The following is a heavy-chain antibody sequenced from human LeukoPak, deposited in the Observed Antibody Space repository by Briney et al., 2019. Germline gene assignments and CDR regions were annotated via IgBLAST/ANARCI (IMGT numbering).Heavy chain of an antibody. J-gene: IGHJ4*02. V-gene: IGHV1-46*01. D-gene: IGHD6-13*01. CDR2: INPSGGST. Sequence: EASVKVSCKASGYTFTSYYMHWVRQAPGQGLEWMGLINPSGGSTSYAQKFQGRVTMTRDMSTSTVYMELSSLRSEDTAVYYCAREWASSSRLTYFDYWGQGTLVTVSS. CDR3: AREWASSSRLTYFDY. CDR1: GYTFTSYY.